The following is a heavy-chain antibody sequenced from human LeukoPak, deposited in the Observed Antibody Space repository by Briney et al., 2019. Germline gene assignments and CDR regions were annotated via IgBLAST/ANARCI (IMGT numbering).Heavy chain of an antibody. CDR3: ASMYYDILTGEFQH. CDR2: ISSSGSYI. J-gene: IGHJ1*01. V-gene: IGHV3-21*01. Sequence: GGSLRLSRAASGFTFSSYSMSWVRQAPGKGLEWVSSISSSGSYIYYADSVKGRFTISRDNAKSSLYLHMNSLRAEDTAVYYCASMYYDILTGEFQHWGQGTLVTVSS. D-gene: IGHD3-9*01. CDR1: GFTFSSYS.